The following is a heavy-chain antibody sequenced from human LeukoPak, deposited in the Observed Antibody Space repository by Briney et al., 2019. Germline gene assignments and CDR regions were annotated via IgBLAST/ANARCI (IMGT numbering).Heavy chain of an antibody. D-gene: IGHD2-2*01. CDR1: GGTFSSYA. V-gene: IGHV1-69*05. J-gene: IGHJ3*02. Sequence: SVKVSCKASGGTFSSYAISWVRQAPGQGLEWMGGIIPIFGTANYAQKFQGRVTITTDESTSTAYMELSSLRSEDTAVYYCARSHPAAAGDAFDIWGQGTMVIVSS. CDR2: IIPIFGTA. CDR3: ARSHPAAAGDAFDI.